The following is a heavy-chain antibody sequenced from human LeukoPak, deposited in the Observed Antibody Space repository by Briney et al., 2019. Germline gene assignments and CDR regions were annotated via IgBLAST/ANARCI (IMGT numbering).Heavy chain of an antibody. CDR2: IYHSGST. CDR1: GGSISSGGYS. CDR3: ARLTYYYDSSGYYGGYWFDP. D-gene: IGHD3-22*01. J-gene: IGHJ5*02. V-gene: IGHV4-30-2*01. Sequence: SETLSLTCAVSGGSISSGGYSWSWIRQPPGKGLEWIGYIYHSGSTYYNPSLKSRVTISVDRSKNQFSLKLSSVTAADTAVYYCARLTYYYDSSGYYGGYWFDPWGQGTLVTVSS.